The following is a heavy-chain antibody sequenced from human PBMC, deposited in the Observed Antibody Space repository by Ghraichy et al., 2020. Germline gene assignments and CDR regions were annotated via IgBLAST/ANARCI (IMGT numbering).Heavy chain of an antibody. CDR1: GYSISSGHY. J-gene: IGHJ4*02. CDR3: ARMSYYGSGASYYFDN. D-gene: IGHD3-10*01. V-gene: IGHV4-38-2*01. CDR2: MYHRGST. Sequence: SETLSLTCAVSGYSISSGHYWGWIRQPPGKGLEWIGSMYHRGSTYYNPSLKSRVTISVDTSKNQFSLKLSSVTAADTALYYCARMSYYGSGASYYFDNWGQRTLVTVSS.